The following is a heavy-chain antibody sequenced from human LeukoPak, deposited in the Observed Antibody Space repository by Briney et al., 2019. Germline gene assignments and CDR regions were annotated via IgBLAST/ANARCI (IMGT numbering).Heavy chain of an antibody. V-gene: IGHV3-21*01. D-gene: IGHD6-19*01. CDR2: ISSSNSYI. J-gene: IGHJ4*02. CDR1: GFTFSSYS. CDR3: AREYSSGWGPSYYFDY. Sequence: PGGSLRLSYAASGFTFSSYSMNCVRQAPGKGLEWVSSISSSNSYIYYADSVKGRFTISRDNAKNSLYLQMNSLRAEDTAVYYCAREYSSGWGPSYYFDYWGQGTLVTVSS.